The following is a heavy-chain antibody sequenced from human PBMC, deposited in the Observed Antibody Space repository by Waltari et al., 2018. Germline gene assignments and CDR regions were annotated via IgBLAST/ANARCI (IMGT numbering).Heavy chain of an antibody. Sequence: EVQLLESGGGLVQPGGSLRLSCAASGFTFSSYAMSWVRQAPGKGLGGFSVISGSGGTTYYADSVKGRFTISRDNSKNTLYLQMNSLRAEDTAIYYCAKRVAVPGSTYYFDYWGQGTLVTVSS. CDR1: GFTFSSYA. V-gene: IGHV3-23*01. CDR3: AKRVAVPGSTYYFDY. D-gene: IGHD2-2*01. J-gene: IGHJ4*02. CDR2: ISGSGGTT.